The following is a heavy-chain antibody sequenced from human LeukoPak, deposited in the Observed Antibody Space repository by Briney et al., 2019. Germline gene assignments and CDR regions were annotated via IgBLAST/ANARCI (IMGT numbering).Heavy chain of an antibody. Sequence: SETLSLTCTVSGGSIRSSSYYWGWIRQPPGKGLEWIGSIYYSGSTYYNPSLKSRVTISLDTSKNQFSLKLSSVTAADTAVYHCARNYYGSGSYRPYWFDPWGQGTLVTVSS. J-gene: IGHJ5*02. CDR1: GGSIRSSSYY. CDR2: IYYSGST. V-gene: IGHV4-39*07. D-gene: IGHD3-10*01. CDR3: ARNYYGSGSYRPYWFDP.